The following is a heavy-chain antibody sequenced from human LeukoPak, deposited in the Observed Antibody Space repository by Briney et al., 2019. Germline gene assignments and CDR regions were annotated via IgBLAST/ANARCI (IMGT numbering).Heavy chain of an antibody. CDR3: ARSLERDYHGSGTYYMNNWFDP. CDR1: GXTLSNYG. CDR2: IWYDGSNK. V-gene: IGHV3-33*01. D-gene: IGHD3-10*01. Sequence: GRSLRLSCAASGXTLSNYGVHWVRQAPGKGLEWVAVIWYDGSNKYYADSVKGRFTISRDTSKNTLYLQMNSLRAEDTAVYYCARSLERDYHGSGTYYMNNWFDPWGQGTLVTVSS. J-gene: IGHJ5*02.